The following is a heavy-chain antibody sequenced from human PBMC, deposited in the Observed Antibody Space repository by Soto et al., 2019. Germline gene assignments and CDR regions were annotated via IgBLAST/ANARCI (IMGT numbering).Heavy chain of an antibody. V-gene: IGHV4-39*01. J-gene: IGHJ5*02. CDR1: GGSISSSSYY. D-gene: IGHD3-3*01. CDR2: IYYSGST. CDR3: AIQPKYLKYYDFWSGPFDP. Sequence: SETLYLTCTVSGGSISSSSYYWGWIRQPPGKGLEWIGSIYYSGSTYYNPSLKSRVTISVDTSKNQFSLKLSCVTAADTAVYYCAIQPKYLKYYDFWSGPFDPWGQGTLVTVSS.